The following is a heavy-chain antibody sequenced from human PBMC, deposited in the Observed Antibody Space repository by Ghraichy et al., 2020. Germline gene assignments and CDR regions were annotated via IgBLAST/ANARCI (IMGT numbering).Heavy chain of an antibody. CDR2: VNHSGST. V-gene: IGHV4-38-2*02. CDR1: GYSINTHYY. D-gene: IGHD2-8*01. J-gene: IGHJ4*02. Sequence: SETLSLTCSVSGYSINTHYYWGWIRQPPGTGLEWIGSVNHSGSTYYNPSLESRVTISIDTSKNQFSLRLTSVTAADTAVYYCARGIGVDYFPSWGQGTLVTVSS. CDR3: ARGIGVDYFPS.